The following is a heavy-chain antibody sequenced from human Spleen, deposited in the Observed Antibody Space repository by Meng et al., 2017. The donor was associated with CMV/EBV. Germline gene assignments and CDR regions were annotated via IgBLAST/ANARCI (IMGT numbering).Heavy chain of an antibody. V-gene: IGHV3-21*01. J-gene: IGHJ4*02. CDR1: GFTFSSYS. CDR2: ISSSSYI. D-gene: IGHD4-17*01. CDR3: ARRSDYGSFDY. Sequence: GGSLRLSCAASGFTFSSYSMNWVRQAPGKGLEWVSSISSSSYIYYADSVKGRFTISRDNAKNSLYLQMNSLRAEDTAVYYCARRSDYGSFDYWGQGTLVTVSS.